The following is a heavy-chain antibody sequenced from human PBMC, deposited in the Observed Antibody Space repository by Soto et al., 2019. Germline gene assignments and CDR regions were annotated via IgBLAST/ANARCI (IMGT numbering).Heavy chain of an antibody. D-gene: IGHD3-9*01. J-gene: IGHJ5*02. CDR2: INHSGST. CDR3: ARAGYFDWLLSNWFDP. Sequence: PSETLSLTCAVYGGCFSGYYWSWIRQPPGKGLEWIGEINHSGSTNYNPSLKSRVTISVDTSKNQFSLKLSSVTAADTAVYYCARAGYFDWLLSNWFDPWGQGTLVTVSS. V-gene: IGHV4-34*01. CDR1: GGCFSGYY.